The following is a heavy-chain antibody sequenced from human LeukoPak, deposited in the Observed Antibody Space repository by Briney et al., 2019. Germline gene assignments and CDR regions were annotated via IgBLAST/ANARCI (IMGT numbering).Heavy chain of an antibody. CDR2: IIPLFGTP. CDR1: RGTLSNYA. Sequence: GSSVKVSCKASRGTLSNYAINWVRQAPGQGLEWMGGIIPLFGTPNYAQKFQGRVTITADDSTTTAYMELSSLRSEDTAVYYCARGWLTETMVVTPYNYWGQGTLVTVSS. CDR3: ARGWLTETMVVTPYNY. D-gene: IGHD4-23*01. V-gene: IGHV1-69*01. J-gene: IGHJ4*02.